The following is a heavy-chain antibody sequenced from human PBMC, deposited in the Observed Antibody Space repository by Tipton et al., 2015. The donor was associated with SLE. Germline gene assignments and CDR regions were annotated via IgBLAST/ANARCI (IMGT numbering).Heavy chain of an antibody. V-gene: IGHV4-34*01. CDR3: SGTYYGDYVWFDP. J-gene: IGHJ5*02. Sequence: TLSLTCAVYGGSFSGYYWSWIRQPPGKGLEWIGEINHSGGTNYNPSHKSRVTISVDTPKNQFSLKLSSVTAADTAVYYCSGTYYGDYVWFDPWGQGILVTVSS. CDR1: GGSFSGYY. CDR2: INHSGGT. D-gene: IGHD4-17*01.